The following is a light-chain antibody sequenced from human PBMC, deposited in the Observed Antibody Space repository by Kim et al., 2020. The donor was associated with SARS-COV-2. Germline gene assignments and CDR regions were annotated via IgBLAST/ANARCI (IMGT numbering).Light chain of an antibody. CDR1: KLGDKY. J-gene: IGLJ1*01. CDR2: QDS. V-gene: IGLV3-1*01. CDR3: QAWDSSTDYV. Sequence: VSPGQTASITCAGDKLGDKYACWYQQKPGQSPVLVIYQDSKRPSGIPERFSGSNSGNTATLTISGTQAMDEADYYCQAWDSSTDYVFGTGTKVTVL.